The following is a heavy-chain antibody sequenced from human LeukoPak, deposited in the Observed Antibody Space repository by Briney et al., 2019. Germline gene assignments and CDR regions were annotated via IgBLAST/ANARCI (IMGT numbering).Heavy chain of an antibody. CDR2: IIGSGGST. D-gene: IGHD6-19*01. CDR1: GFTFSSYG. J-gene: IGHJ4*02. V-gene: IGHV3-23*01. CDR3: ARENRIAVAGMSPPDY. Sequence: GGTLRLSCAASGFTFSSYGMSWVRQAPGKGLEWVSAIIGSGGSTYYADSVKGRFTISRDNSKNTLYLQMNSLRAEDTAVYYCARENRIAVAGMSPPDYWGQGTLSPSP.